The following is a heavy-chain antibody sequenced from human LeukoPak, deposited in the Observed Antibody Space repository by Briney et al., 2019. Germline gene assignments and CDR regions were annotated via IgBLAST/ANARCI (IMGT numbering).Heavy chain of an antibody. CDR2: FSGSGGST. J-gene: IGHJ4*02. CDR3: AKRVGRDVVPAAMGAFDY. CDR1: GFIFSNYA. Sequence: GGSLRLSCAASGFIFSNYAMSWVRQAPGKGLQWVSAFSGSGGSTYYADSVKGRFTISRDNSKNTLYLQMNSLRAEDTAVYYCAKRVGRDVVPAAMGAFDYWGQGTLVTVSS. V-gene: IGHV3-23*01. D-gene: IGHD2-2*01.